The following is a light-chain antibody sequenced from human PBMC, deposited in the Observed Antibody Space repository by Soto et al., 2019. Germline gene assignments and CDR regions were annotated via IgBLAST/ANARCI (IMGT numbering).Light chain of an antibody. V-gene: IGKV1-33*01. Sequence: DIQMTQSPSSLSAFVGDRVTITCQASQDISNYLNWYQQKPGKAPKLLIYDASNLQTGVPSRFGGTGSWTDFTFVNSSLQSEAIAKNYCQPYDNLPLTVGGGNKVEVK. CDR3: QPYDNLPLT. J-gene: IGKJ4*01. CDR1: QDISNY. CDR2: DAS.